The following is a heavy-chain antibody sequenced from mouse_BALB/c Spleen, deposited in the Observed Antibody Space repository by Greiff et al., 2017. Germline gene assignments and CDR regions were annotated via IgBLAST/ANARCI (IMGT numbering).Heavy chain of an antibody. CDR2: IDPANGNT. CDR3: AISYYGNYNAMDY. CDR1: GFNIKDTY. Sequence: EVKLQESGAELVKPGASVKLSCTASGFNIKDTYMHWVKQRPEQGLEWIGRIDPANGNTKYDPKFQGKATITADTSSNTAYLQLSSLTSEDTAVYYCAISYYGNYNAMDYWGQGTSVTVSS. J-gene: IGHJ4*01. V-gene: IGHV14-3*02. D-gene: IGHD2-1*01.